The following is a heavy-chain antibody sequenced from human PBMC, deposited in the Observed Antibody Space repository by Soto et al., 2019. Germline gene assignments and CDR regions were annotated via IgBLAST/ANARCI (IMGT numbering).Heavy chain of an antibody. D-gene: IGHD1-7*01. V-gene: IGHV3-30-3*01. CDR2: ISYDGSNK. J-gene: IGHJ6*02. CDR1: GFTFSSYA. Sequence: PGGSLRLSCAASGFTFSSYAMHWVRQAPGKGLEWVAVISYDGSNKYYADSVKGRFTISRDNSKNTLYLQMNSLRAEDTAVYYCARGPPGTPAGYYYYGMDVWGQGTTVTVSS. CDR3: ARGPPGTPAGYYYYGMDV.